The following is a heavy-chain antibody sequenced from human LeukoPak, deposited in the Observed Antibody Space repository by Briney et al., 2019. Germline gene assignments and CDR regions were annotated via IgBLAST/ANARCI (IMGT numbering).Heavy chain of an antibody. J-gene: IGHJ4*02. CDR1: GYTFTYYY. Sequence: GASVKVSCKASGYTFTYYYMSWVRQAPGQGLEWMGVIDPSSGSTHYASKFEGRVTVTTDTSTSTVYMEMSSLRSDDTAVYYCATYPGPEIQGSFDYWGQGTLVTVSS. D-gene: IGHD5-18*01. V-gene: IGHV1-46*01. CDR3: ATYPGPEIQGSFDY. CDR2: IDPSSGST.